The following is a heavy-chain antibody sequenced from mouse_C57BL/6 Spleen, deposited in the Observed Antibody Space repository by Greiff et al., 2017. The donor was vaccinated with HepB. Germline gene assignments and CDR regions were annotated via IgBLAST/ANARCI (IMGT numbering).Heavy chain of an antibody. CDR2: INYDGSST. CDR1: GFTFSDYY. D-gene: IGHD1-1*01. Sequence: DVMLVESEGGLVQPGSSMKLSCTASGFTFSDYYMAWVRQVPEKGLEWVANINYDGSSTYYLDSLKSRFIISRDNAKNILYLQMSSLKSEDTATYYCARDMNYGSSYRWYFDVWGTGTTVNVSS. J-gene: IGHJ1*03. V-gene: IGHV5-16*01. CDR3: ARDMNYGSSYRWYFDV.